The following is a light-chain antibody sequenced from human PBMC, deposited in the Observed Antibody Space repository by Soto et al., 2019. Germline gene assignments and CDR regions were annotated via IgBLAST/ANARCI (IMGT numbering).Light chain of an antibody. CDR3: QQYVRSPYT. CDR2: SAS. Sequence: EIVLTQSPGSLSLSPGERATLSCRASQSISSTYIAWYQQKRGQAPRLLIFSASSRATGIPDRFSGSGSGTDFSLTISRLEPEDSAVYFCQQYVRSPYTFGPGTKVDIK. J-gene: IGKJ3*01. V-gene: IGKV3-20*01. CDR1: QSISSTY.